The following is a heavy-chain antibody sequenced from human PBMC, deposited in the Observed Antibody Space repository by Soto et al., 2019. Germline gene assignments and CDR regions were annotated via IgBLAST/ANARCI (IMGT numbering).Heavy chain of an antibody. J-gene: IGHJ4*02. CDR1: GGSIISGGYY. V-gene: IGHV4-31*03. D-gene: IGHD5-12*01. CDR2: IYYNGSP. CDR3: ASGVRGYSGYDPPDY. Sequence: ASETLSLTCTVSGGSIISGGYYWSWIRQHPGKGLEWIGYIYYNGSPYYNPSLKSRVTISLETSKNQFSINLRSETAADTAVYYCASGVRGYSGYDPPDYWGQGTLVTVSS.